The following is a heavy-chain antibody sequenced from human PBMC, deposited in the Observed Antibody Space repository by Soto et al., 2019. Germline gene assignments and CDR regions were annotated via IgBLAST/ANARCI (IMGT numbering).Heavy chain of an antibody. D-gene: IGHD3-22*01. CDR2: IIPIFGTA. CDR3: ARSDYYDSSGYMGYYYYGMDV. Sequence: QVQLVQSGAEVKKPGSSVKVSCKASGGTFSSYAISWVRQAPGQGLEWMGGIIPIFGTANYAQKFQGRVTITADESTSTAYMELSRLRSEDTAVYYCARSDYYDSSGYMGYYYYGMDVWGQGTTVTVSS. J-gene: IGHJ6*02. V-gene: IGHV1-69*01. CDR1: GGTFSSYA.